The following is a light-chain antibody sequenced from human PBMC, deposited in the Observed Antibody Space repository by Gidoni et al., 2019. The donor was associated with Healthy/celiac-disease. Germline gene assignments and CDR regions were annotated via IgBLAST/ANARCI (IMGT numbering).Light chain of an antibody. V-gene: IGKV1-39*01. CDR2: AAS. J-gene: IGKJ2*01. Sequence: DIKMTQSPSSLSASVGDRVTITCRASQSISSYLNWYQQKPGKAPKLLIYAASSLQSGVPSRFSGSGSGTDFTLTISSLQPEDFATYYCQQSYSTPDTFGQGTKLEIK. CDR1: QSISSY. CDR3: QQSYSTPDT.